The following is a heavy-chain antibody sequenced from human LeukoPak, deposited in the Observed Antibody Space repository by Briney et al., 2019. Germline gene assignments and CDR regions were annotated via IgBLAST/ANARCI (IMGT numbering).Heavy chain of an antibody. CDR2: ISGSGGST. CDR1: GFTFSSYG. J-gene: IGHJ5*02. V-gene: IGHV3-23*01. D-gene: IGHD3-22*01. Sequence: GGPLRLSCAASGFTFSSYGMSWVRQAPGKGLEWVSAISGSGGSTYYADSVKGRFTISRDNSKNTLYLQMNSLRAEDTAVYYCAKDHFSPMIVVVPTGWFDPWGQGTLVTVSS. CDR3: AKDHFSPMIVVVPTGWFDP.